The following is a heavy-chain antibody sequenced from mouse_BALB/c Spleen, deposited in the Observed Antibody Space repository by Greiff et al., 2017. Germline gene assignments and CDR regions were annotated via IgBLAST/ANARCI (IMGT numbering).Heavy chain of an antibody. CDR1: GYSITSGYY. D-gene: IGHD1-2*01. Sequence: EVKLVESGPGLVKPSQSLSLTCSVTGYSITSGYYWNWIRQFPGNKLEWMGYISYDGSNNYNPSLKNRISITRDTSKNQFFLKLNSVTTQDTATYYCARETTAYAMDYWGQGTSVTVSS. J-gene: IGHJ4*01. CDR3: ARETTAYAMDY. V-gene: IGHV3-6*02. CDR2: ISYDGSN.